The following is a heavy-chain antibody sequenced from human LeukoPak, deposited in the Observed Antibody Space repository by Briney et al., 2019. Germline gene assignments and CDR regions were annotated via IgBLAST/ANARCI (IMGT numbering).Heavy chain of an antibody. CDR2: IYYSGST. V-gene: IGHV4-39*07. CDR1: GDSISSSSYY. Sequence: SETLSLTCTVSGDSISSSSYYWGWIRPPPGKGLEWIGSIYYSGSTYYNPSLESRITISVDTSKNQFSLKLSSVTAADTAVYYCARGKYSSSRAVDYWGQGTLVTVSS. D-gene: IGHD6-6*01. CDR3: ARGKYSSSRAVDY. J-gene: IGHJ4*02.